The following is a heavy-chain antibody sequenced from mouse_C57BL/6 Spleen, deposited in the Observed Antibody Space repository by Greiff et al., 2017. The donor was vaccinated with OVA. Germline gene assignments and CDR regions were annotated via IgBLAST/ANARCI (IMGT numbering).Heavy chain of an antibody. CDR3: TRGGNPYAMDY. J-gene: IGHJ4*01. D-gene: IGHD2-1*01. CDR1: GFTFSSYA. V-gene: IGHV5-9-1*02. Sequence: DVMLVESGEGLVKPGGSLKLSCAASGFTFSSYAMSWVRQTPEKRLEWVAYISSGGDYIYYADTVKGRFTISRDNARNTLYLQMSSLKSEDTAMYYCTRGGNPYAMDYWGQGTSVTVSS. CDR2: ISSGGDYI.